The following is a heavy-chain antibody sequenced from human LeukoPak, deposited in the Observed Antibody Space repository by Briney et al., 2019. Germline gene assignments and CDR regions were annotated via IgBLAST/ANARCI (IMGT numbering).Heavy chain of an antibody. CDR3: AKGDIPNGFDP. J-gene: IGHJ5*02. CDR1: GGSISSQNW. Sequence: SETLSLTCAVSGGSISSQNWWSWVRQPPGKGLEWIGEIFHSGSTHYNPSLKSRVTISVDKSKNQFSLNLSSVTAADTAVYYCAKGDIPNGFDPWGQGTLVTVSS. D-gene: IGHD2-2*02. CDR2: IFHSGST. V-gene: IGHV4-4*02.